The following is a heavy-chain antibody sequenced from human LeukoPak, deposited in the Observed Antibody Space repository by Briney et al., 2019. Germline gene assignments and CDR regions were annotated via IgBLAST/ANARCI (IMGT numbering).Heavy chain of an antibody. Sequence: PSETQSLTCTVSGGSISSYYWSWIRQPAGKGLEWIGRIYTSGSTNYNPSLKSRVTMSVDTSKNQFSLKLSSVTAADTAVYYCARVGYSSGWYFDLWGRGTLVTVSS. D-gene: IGHD6-19*01. J-gene: IGHJ2*01. CDR1: GGSISSYY. CDR2: IYTSGST. V-gene: IGHV4-4*07. CDR3: ARVGYSSGWYFDL.